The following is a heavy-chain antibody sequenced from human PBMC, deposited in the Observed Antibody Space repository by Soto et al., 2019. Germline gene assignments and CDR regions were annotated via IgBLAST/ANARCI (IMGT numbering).Heavy chain of an antibody. CDR2: IYGSGRGI. Sequence: EVQLLESGGGLVQPGGSLRLSCTASGLPHSSFAMMWVRQAPGKGLECVSGIYGSGRGIEYADSVKGRFTISRDNSKNPVYLHMADLRADDTAVYYWAKDAVYNDGLWLMDHWGQGTQVTVSS. D-gene: IGHD2-21*01. J-gene: IGHJ4*02. CDR3: AKDAVYNDGLWLMDH. CDR1: GLPHSSFA. V-gene: IGHV3-23*05.